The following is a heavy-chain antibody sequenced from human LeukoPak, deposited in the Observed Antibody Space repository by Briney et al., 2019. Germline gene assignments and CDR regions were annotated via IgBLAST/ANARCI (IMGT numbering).Heavy chain of an antibody. J-gene: IGHJ6*02. Sequence: SETLSLTCTVSGGSLSSYYWSWIRQPPGKGLEWIGYIYYSGSTNYNPSLKSRVTMSVDTSKNQFSLKLSSVTAADTAVYYCARDELQWLPPYYYYYGMDVWGQGTTVTVSS. V-gene: IGHV4-59*01. D-gene: IGHD6-19*01. CDR2: IYYSGST. CDR1: GGSLSSYY. CDR3: ARDELQWLPPYYYYYGMDV.